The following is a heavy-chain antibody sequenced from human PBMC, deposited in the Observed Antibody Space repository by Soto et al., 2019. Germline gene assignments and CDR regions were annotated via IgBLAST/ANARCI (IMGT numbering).Heavy chain of an antibody. Sequence: ETLSLACAVAVGCVPTLYWGGVGRPAEQGLEWIGRVFSSGSTSFNPSLESRVTISVDTSKNQFSLKLSSVTAADTAVYYCARGLRYCSSTSCYRVSWFDPWGQGTLVTGSS. CDR2: VFSSGST. V-gene: IGHV4-4*07. J-gene: IGHJ5*02. CDR3: ARGLRYCSSTSCYRVSWFDP. D-gene: IGHD2-2*01. CDR1: VGCVPTLY.